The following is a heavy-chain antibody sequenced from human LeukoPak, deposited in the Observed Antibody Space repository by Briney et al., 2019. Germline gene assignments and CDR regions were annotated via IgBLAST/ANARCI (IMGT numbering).Heavy chain of an antibody. CDR3: ATALDRYYDSSGYYGIDY. CDR1: GGSFSGYY. D-gene: IGHD3-22*01. CDR2: INHSGST. Sequence: SETLSLTCAVYGGSFSGYYWSWIRQPPGKGLEWIGEINHSGSTNYNPSLKSRVTISVDTSKNQSSLKLSSVTAADTAVYYCATALDRYYDSSGYYGIDYWGQGTLVTVSS. J-gene: IGHJ4*02. V-gene: IGHV4-34*01.